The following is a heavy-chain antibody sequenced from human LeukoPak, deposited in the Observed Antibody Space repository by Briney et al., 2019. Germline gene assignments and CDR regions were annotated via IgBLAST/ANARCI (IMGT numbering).Heavy chain of an antibody. CDR1: GFTFSGYS. CDR2: ISSSSSYI. J-gene: IGHJ4*02. D-gene: IGHD6-6*01. CDR3: ARGYSSSSGVDY. Sequence: PGGSLRLSCAASGFTFSGYSMNWVRQAPGKGLEWVSSISSSSSYIYYADSVKGRFTISRDNAKNSLYLQMNSLRAEDTAVYYCARGYSSSSGVDYWGQGTLVTVSS. V-gene: IGHV3-21*01.